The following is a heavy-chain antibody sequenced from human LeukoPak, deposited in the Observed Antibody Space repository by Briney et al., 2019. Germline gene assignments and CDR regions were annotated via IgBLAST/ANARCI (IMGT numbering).Heavy chain of an antibody. CDR2: IYASGSI. V-gene: IGHV4-4*07. J-gene: IGHJ6*03. CDR3: ARSARFNYFYMDV. D-gene: IGHD2-15*01. Sequence: PSETLSLTCSVSGGSITNFFWSWIRQPAGKGLEYIGRIYASGSIDYNPSLKSRVTMSVDTSNNQSSLNLTSVTAADTALYFCARSARFNYFYMDVCGKGTSVTVSS. CDR1: GGSITNFF.